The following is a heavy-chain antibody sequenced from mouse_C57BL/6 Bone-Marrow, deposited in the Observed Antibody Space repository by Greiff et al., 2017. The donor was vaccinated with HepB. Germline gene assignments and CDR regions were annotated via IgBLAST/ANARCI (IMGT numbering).Heavy chain of an antibody. CDR3: ARDQHY. V-gene: IGHV5-4*01. CDR1: GFTFSSYA. J-gene: IGHJ2*01. CDR2: ISDGGSYT. Sequence: EVMLVESGGGLVKPGGSLKLSCAASGFTFSSYAMSWVRQTPEKRLEWVATISDGGSYTYYPDNVKGRFTISRDNAKNNLYLQMSHLKSEDTAMYYCARDQHYWGQGTTLTVSS.